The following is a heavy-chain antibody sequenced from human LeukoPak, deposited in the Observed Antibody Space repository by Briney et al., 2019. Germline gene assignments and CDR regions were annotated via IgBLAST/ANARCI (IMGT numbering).Heavy chain of an antibody. J-gene: IGHJ6*03. D-gene: IGHD2-21*02. CDR3: ARERGLAYCGGDCYSPRRVYYYYYYMDV. CDR1: GGSFSGYY. Sequence: PSETLSLTCAVYGGSFSGYYWSWIRQPPGKGLEWIGEINHSGSTNYNPSLKSRVTISVDTSKNQFSLKLSSVTAADTAVYYCARERGLAYCGGDCYSPRRVYYYYYYMDVWGKGTTVTISS. V-gene: IGHV4-34*01. CDR2: INHSGST.